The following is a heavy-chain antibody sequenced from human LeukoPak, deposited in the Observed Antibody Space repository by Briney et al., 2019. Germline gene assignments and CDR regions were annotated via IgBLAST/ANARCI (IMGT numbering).Heavy chain of an antibody. CDR1: GGSISSGGYS. J-gene: IGHJ3*02. Sequence: SQTLSLTCAVSGGSISSGGYSWSWIRQPPGKGLEWIGEITHTRRTNYNPVLRSRVTISVDTSRNQFSLKLRSMTAADTAVYYCARGGRWESYSAFDIWGQGTTVSVSS. D-gene: IGHD1-26*01. CDR3: ARGGRWESYSAFDI. V-gene: IGHV4-30-2*01. CDR2: ITHTRRT.